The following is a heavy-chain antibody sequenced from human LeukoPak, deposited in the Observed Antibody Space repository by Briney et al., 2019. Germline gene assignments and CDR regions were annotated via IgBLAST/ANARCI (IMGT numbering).Heavy chain of an antibody. CDR3: ARARIVVVTAILGY. CDR1: GYTFTGYY. D-gene: IGHD2-21*02. J-gene: IGHJ4*02. Sequence: GASVKVSCKASGYTFTGYYMHWVRQAPGQGLELMGWINPNSGGTNYAQKFQGRVTMTRDTSISTAYMELSRLRSDDTAVYYCARARIVVVTAILGYWGQGTLVTVSS. CDR2: INPNSGGT. V-gene: IGHV1-2*02.